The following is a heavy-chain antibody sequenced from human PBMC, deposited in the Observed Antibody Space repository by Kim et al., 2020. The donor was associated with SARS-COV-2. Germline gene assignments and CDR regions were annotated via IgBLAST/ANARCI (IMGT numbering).Heavy chain of an antibody. J-gene: IGHJ4*02. CDR1: GFTFSSLA. CDR3: SKGGRSGGPVGHY. CDR2: ITDSGGDT. D-gene: IGHD6-19*01. V-gene: IGHV3-23*01. Sequence: GGSLRLSCATSGFTFSSLAMGWVRQAPGKGLEWVSGITDSGGDTYYADSVKGRFTISRDNSRNTLYLQMNSLRVEDTAIYYCSKGGRSGGPVGHYWGQGT.